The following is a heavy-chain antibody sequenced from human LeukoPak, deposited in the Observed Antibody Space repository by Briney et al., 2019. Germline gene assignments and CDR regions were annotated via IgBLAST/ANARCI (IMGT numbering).Heavy chain of an antibody. CDR1: GFTFSSYW. D-gene: IGHD5-12*01. V-gene: IGHV3-7*01. CDR3: ARGPQRGYSGYSNDY. J-gene: IGHJ4*02. Sequence: GGSLRLSCAASGFTFSSYWMSWVRQAPGKGLEWVANIKQDGSEKYYVDSVKGRFTISRDNAKYSLYLQMNSLRAEDTAVYYCARGPQRGYSGYSNDYWGQGTLVTVSS. CDR2: IKQDGSEK.